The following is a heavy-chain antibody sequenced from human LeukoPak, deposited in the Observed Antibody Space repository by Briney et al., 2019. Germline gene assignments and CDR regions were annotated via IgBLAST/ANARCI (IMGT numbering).Heavy chain of an antibody. D-gene: IGHD1-26*01. Sequence: GGSLRLSCAASGFTFSSYAMSWVRQAPGKGLEWVSGISGSGDNTYYADSVKGRFTISRDNSKNTLYLQMNSLRAEDTAVYYCAREIVGAREFDYWGQGTLVTVSS. J-gene: IGHJ4*02. V-gene: IGHV3-23*01. CDR3: AREIVGAREFDY. CDR1: GFTFSSYA. CDR2: ISGSGDNT.